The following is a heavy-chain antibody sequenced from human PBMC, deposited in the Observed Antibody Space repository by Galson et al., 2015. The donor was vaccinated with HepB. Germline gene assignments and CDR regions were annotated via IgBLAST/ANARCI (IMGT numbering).Heavy chain of an antibody. CDR3: ARRREVSGCIDY. Sequence: SLRLSCAASGFTVSSNYMSWVRQAPGKGLEWVSVIYSGGSTYYNPSLRSRLTILLDMSKNQFSLRLRSVTAADTAVYYCARRREVSGCIDYWGQGSLVTVSS. V-gene: IGHV3-53*05. D-gene: IGHD6-19*01. CDR1: GFTVSSNY. CDR2: IYSGGST. J-gene: IGHJ4*02.